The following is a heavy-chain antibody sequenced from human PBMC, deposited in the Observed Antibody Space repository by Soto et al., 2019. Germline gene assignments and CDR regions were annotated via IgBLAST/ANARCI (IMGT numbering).Heavy chain of an antibody. CDR1: GYTFTSYA. CDR3: ARGPKSRNYYYYYMDV. Sequence: ASVKVSCKASGYTFTSYAMHWVRQAPGQRLEWMGWINAGNGNTKYSQKFQGRVTTTRDTSASTAYMELSSLRSEDTAVYYCARGPKSRNYYYYYMDVWGKGTTVTVSS. V-gene: IGHV1-3*01. J-gene: IGHJ6*03. CDR2: INAGNGNT.